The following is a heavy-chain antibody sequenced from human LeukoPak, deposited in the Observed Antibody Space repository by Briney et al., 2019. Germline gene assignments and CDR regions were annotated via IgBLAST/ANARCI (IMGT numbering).Heavy chain of an antibody. CDR1: GFNLDDYA. V-gene: IGHV3-9*01. Sequence: GRSLRLSCAASGFNLDDYAMHWVRQAPGKGLEWVSSISWDSGNSVYVDSVKGRFTISRDNAKNSLYLQMDSLTPEDSALYYCVIDLRLDLRLDTFHIWGRGTRVTVSS. CDR2: ISWDSGNS. D-gene: IGHD1-1*01. CDR3: VIDLRLDLRLDTFHI. J-gene: IGHJ3*02.